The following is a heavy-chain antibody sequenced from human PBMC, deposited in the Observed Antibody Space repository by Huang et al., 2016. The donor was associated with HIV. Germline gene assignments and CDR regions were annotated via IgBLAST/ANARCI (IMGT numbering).Heavy chain of an antibody. CDR1: GGSFTGHY. J-gene: IGHJ6*02. D-gene: IGHD3-3*01. Sequence: QMQLQQRGAGLLKPSETLSLTCGVSGGSFTGHYLTWIRQAPGKGLGWIGEVNDSGVTNSNPSLNVRVTISLDKSNRELSMNLGSVTAADTAVYYCARQWTILEWLLGLDVWGQGTTVIVSS. V-gene: IGHV4-34*02. CDR3: ARQWTILEWLLGLDV. CDR2: VNDSGVT.